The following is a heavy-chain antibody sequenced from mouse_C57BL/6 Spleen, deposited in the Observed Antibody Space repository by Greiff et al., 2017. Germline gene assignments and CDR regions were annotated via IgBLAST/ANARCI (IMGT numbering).Heavy chain of an antibody. CDR2: IYPRSGNT. Sequence: QVQLQQSGAELARPGASVKLSCKASGYTFTSYGISWVKQRTGQGLEWIGEIYPRSGNTYYNEKFKGKATLTADKSSSTAYMELRSLTSEDSAVYFCARGGGGSSYEDYAMDYWGQGTSVTVSS. CDR1: GYTFTSYG. D-gene: IGHD1-1*01. CDR3: ARGGGGSSYEDYAMDY. V-gene: IGHV1-81*01. J-gene: IGHJ4*01.